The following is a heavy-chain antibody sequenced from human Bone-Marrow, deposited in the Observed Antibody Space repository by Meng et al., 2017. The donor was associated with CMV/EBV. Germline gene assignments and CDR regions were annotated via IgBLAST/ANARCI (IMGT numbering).Heavy chain of an antibody. CDR2: IYHSGST. CDR1: GYSISSGYY. Sequence: GSLRLSCTVSGYSISSGYYWGWIRQPPGKGLEWIGSIYHSGSTYYNPSLKSRVTISVDTSKNQFSLKLSSVTAADTAVYYCARDHQAGTYYYYGMDVWGQGTTVTVSS. V-gene: IGHV4-38-2*02. CDR3: ARDHQAGTYYYYGMDV. J-gene: IGHJ6*02.